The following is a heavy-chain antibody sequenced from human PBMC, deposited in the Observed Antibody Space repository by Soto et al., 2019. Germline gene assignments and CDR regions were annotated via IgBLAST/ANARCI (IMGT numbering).Heavy chain of an antibody. V-gene: IGHV4-34*01. CDR3: ARMEVYSSSPYYYYYGMDV. Sequence: NPSETLSLTCAVYGGSFSGYYWSWIRQPPGKGLEWIGEINHSGSTNYNPSLKSRVTISVDTSKNQFSLKLSSVTAADTAVYYCARMEVYSSSPYYYYYGMDVWGQGTTVTVSS. J-gene: IGHJ6*02. D-gene: IGHD6-6*01. CDR1: GGSFSGYY. CDR2: INHSGST.